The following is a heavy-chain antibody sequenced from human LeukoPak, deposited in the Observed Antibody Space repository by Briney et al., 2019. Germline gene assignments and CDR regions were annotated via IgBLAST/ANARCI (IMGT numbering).Heavy chain of an antibody. V-gene: IGHV3-20*04. CDR3: ARTGYYDYVWGSYRSTYYFDY. Sequence: PGGSLRLSCAASGFTFDDYGMSWVRQAPGKGLEWVSGINWNGGSTGYADSVKGRFTISRDNAKISLYLQMHSLRAEDTALYYCARTGYYDYVWGSYRSTYYFDYWGQGTLVTVSS. D-gene: IGHD3-16*02. CDR1: GFTFDDYG. CDR2: INWNGGST. J-gene: IGHJ4*02.